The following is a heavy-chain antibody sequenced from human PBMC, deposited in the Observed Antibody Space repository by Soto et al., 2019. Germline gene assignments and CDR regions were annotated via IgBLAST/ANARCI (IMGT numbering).Heavy chain of an antibody. J-gene: IGHJ5*02. D-gene: IGHD2-21*01. CDR2: INHSGNT. CDR1: GGSFNAYY. CDR3: ARVVVGPTNWFDP. Sequence: SETLSLTCVVYGGSFNAYYWSWIRQPPGKGLEWIGEINHSGNTNYNSALKSRVTISVDTPKNQFSLNLTSVTAADTAVYYCARVVVGPTNWFDPWGQGTLVTVSS. V-gene: IGHV4-34*01.